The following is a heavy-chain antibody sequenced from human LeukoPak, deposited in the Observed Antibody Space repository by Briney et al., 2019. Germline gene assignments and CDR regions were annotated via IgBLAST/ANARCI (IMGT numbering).Heavy chain of an antibody. CDR1: GGSISSYY. V-gene: IGHV4-59*08. CDR3: ARFCGGGSCVDY. Sequence: SETLSLTCTVSGGSISSYYWTWIRQPPGKGLEWIGYIYYSGSTNYNPSLKSRGTMSVDSSKNQFSLKLSSVTAADTAVYYCARFCGGGSCVDYWGQGTLVTVSS. J-gene: IGHJ4*02. D-gene: IGHD2-15*01. CDR2: IYYSGST.